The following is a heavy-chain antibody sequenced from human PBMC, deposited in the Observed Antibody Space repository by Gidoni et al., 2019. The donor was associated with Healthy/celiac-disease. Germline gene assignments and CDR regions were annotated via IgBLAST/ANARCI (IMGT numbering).Heavy chain of an antibody. CDR2: IIPILGIA. CDR3: ALIEWRGMDV. Sequence: QVQLVQSGAEVKKPGSSVKVSCTASGGTFSSYPISWVRQAPGQGLEWMGRIIPILGIANYAKKFQGRVTITADKSTSTAYMELSSLRSEDTAVYYCALIEWRGMDVWGQGTTVTVSS. J-gene: IGHJ6*02. V-gene: IGHV1-69*02. D-gene: IGHD3-16*02. CDR1: GGTFSSYP.